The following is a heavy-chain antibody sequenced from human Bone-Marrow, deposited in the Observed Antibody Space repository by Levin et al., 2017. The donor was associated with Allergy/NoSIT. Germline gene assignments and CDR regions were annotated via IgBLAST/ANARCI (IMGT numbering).Heavy chain of an antibody. V-gene: IGHV3-49*04. CDR2: IRSTAYGGAA. J-gene: IGHJ6*02. CDR3: SRVGGGYYYFYGMDV. D-gene: IGHD3-16*01. Sequence: PGGSLRLSCTASGFTFGDYFISWVRQAPGKGLEWVGFIRSTAYGGAADYAASVKGRVSISRDDSKTIAYLEINSLKTEDTAIYYCSRVGGGYYYFYGMDVWGQGTTVTVSS. CDR1: GFTFGDYF.